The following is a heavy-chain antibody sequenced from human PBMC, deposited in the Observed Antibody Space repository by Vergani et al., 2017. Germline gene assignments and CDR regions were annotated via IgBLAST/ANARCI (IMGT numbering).Heavy chain of an antibody. D-gene: IGHD3-10*01. CDR3: SGGILSGGGLFIEGSRYSDV. CDR2: TSIDKGER. CDR1: GYTFDTYG. Sequence: QVQLVQSGTEVKRPGASVNVSCTSSGYTFDTYGIPWVRQAPGQGLEWMGWTSIDKGERKSAQRFEGRVTMTTDTYTSTAYMELRNLRHDDTAVYYCSGGILSGGGLFIEGSRYSDVWGRGTLVSVSS. V-gene: IGHV1-18*04. J-gene: IGHJ2*01.